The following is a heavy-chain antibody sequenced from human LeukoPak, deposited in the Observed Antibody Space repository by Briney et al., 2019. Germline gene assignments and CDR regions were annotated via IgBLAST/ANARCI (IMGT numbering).Heavy chain of an antibody. CDR3: ARDQDGYNL. Sequence: SETLSLTCTVSGGSISSYYWSWIRQPPGKGLEWIGYIYYSGSTNYNPSLKSRVTISVDTSKNQFSLKLSSVAAADTAVYYCARDQDGYNLWGQGTLVTVSS. CDR2: IYYSGST. D-gene: IGHD5-24*01. CDR1: GGSISSYY. V-gene: IGHV4-59*01. J-gene: IGHJ4*02.